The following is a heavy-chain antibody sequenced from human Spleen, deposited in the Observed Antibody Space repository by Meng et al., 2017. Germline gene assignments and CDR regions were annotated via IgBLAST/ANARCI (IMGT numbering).Heavy chain of an antibody. J-gene: IGHJ4*02. D-gene: IGHD3-10*01. CDR3: PHMGDIYAYHSGYVGY. Sequence: TLTDSSPPHGKPTQTLTLTCTFSLFSPSTRGVGVGWIRPPPGKALEWLALLYWDDEKRYRPSLKSRLTITKDTSKNQVVLILTNMDPVDPARYHCPHMGDIYAYHSGYVGYSGQGTLVTVSS. CDR1: LFSPSTRGVG. V-gene: IGHV2-5*02. CDR2: LYWDDEK.